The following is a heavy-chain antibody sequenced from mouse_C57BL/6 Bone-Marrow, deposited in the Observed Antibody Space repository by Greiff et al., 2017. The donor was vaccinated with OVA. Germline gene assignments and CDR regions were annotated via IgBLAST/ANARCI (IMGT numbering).Heavy chain of an antibody. J-gene: IGHJ2*01. Sequence: QVQLKESGPELVKPGASVKISCKASGYAFSSSWMNWVKQRPGKGLEWIGRIYPGDGDTNYNGKFKGKATLTADKSSSTAYMQLSSLTSEDSAVYFCARSYDGYVDYWGQGTTLTVSS. CDR2: IYPGDGDT. CDR1: GYAFSSSW. D-gene: IGHD2-3*01. V-gene: IGHV1-82*01. CDR3: ARSYDGYVDY.